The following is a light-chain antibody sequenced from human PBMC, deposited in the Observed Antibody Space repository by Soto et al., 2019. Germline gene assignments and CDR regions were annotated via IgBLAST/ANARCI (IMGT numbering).Light chain of an antibody. CDR1: QSVTRYY. CDR3: QQYETSRRT. Sequence: EIVLTQSPGTLSLSPGERATLSCRASQSVTRYYLAWYQQRPGQAPRLLIYGASRRATGIPDRFSGSGSGTGFTLTISRLELEDFAVYYCQQYETSRRTFGPGTKVDIK. J-gene: IGKJ3*01. CDR2: GAS. V-gene: IGKV3-20*01.